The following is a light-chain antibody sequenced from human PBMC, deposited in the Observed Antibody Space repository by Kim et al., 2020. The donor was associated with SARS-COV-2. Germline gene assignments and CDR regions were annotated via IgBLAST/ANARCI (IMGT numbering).Light chain of an antibody. J-gene: IGLJ3*02. CDR1: RSHVGYYNY. CDR2: DVS. CDR3: SSYTTSNSWV. Sequence: GHALTLSRTKTRSHVGYYNYVSWYQQHPGKAPKLMIYDVSKRPSGVSNRFSGSKSGNTASLTVSGLQAEDEADYYCSSYTTSNSWVFGGGTQLTVL. V-gene: IGLV2-14*03.